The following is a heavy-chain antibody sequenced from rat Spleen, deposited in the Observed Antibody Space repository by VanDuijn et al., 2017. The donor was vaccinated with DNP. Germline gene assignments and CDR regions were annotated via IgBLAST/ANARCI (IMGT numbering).Heavy chain of an antibody. Sequence: EVQLVESGGGLVQPGRSLKLSCAASGFSFRNYYMAWVRQAPKRGLEWVAIISHSDDRSYYTDSVKGRFTISREDSKSSIYLQMNNLKEEDTAIYYCAWPSTWGQGVMVTVSS. V-gene: IGHV5-7*01. CDR1: GFSFRNYY. CDR2: ISHSDDRS. J-gene: IGHJ2*01. D-gene: IGHD1-10*01. CDR3: AWPST.